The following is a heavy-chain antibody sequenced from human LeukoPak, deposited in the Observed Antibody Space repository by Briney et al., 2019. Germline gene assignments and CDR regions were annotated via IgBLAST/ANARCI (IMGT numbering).Heavy chain of an antibody. Sequence: GGSLRLSCAASGFPFGSYSMNWVRQAPGKGLEWVSYISYSSITIYYADSVRGRFTISRDNAKNSLYLQMNSLRAEDTAVYYCARGRPPDIWGQGTMVTVSS. CDR1: GFPFGSYS. V-gene: IGHV3-48*01. CDR3: ARGRPPDI. J-gene: IGHJ3*02. CDR2: ISYSSITI. D-gene: IGHD6-6*01.